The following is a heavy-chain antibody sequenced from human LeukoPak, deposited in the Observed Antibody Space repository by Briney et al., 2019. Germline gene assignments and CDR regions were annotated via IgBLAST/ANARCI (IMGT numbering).Heavy chain of an antibody. V-gene: IGHV3-30-3*01. Sequence: GGSLRLSCGASGFTFNSYSMHWVRQAPGKGLEWVAVISFDGSNKYYADSVKGRFTISRDNSKSTLYPQMNSLRADDTAVYYWARDLRYFDSYDPWGQGTLVTVSS. CDR1: GFTFNSYS. CDR3: ARDLRYFDSYDP. J-gene: IGHJ5*02. CDR2: ISFDGSNK. D-gene: IGHD3-9*01.